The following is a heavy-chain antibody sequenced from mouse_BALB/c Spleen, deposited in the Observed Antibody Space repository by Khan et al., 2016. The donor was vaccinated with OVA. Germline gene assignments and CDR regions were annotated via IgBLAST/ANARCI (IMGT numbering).Heavy chain of an antibody. Sequence: EVQLQESGAELVKPGASVKLSCTASAFNIKDTYMHWVKQRPEQGLEWIGRIDPATGNTKYDPKFQGKATLTADTSSNTAYLHLSSLTSEDIAVYYCARTTMILGFTYWGQGTLVTVSA. CDR1: AFNIKDTY. CDR2: IDPATGNT. D-gene: IGHD2-4*01. CDR3: ARTTMILGFTY. V-gene: IGHV14-3*02. J-gene: IGHJ3*01.